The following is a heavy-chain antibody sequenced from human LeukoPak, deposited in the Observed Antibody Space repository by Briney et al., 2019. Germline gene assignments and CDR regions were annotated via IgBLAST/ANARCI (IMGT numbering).Heavy chain of an antibody. Sequence: PGGSLRLSCGAYGFTFSNAWMSWVRQAPGKGLEWVGRIKSKIDGGTTDYAAPVKGRFTISRDDSKDTLYLQMNSLQIEDTAVYYCARDGVSDGYKSGYCFQHWGQGTPVTVSS. J-gene: IGHJ1*01. CDR1: GFTFSNAW. CDR3: ARDGVSDGYKSGYCFQH. D-gene: IGHD5-24*01. V-gene: IGHV3-15*01. CDR2: IKSKIDGGTT.